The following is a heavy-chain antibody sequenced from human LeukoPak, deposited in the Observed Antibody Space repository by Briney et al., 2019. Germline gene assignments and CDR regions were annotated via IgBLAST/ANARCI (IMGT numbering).Heavy chain of an antibody. CDR1: GYTLTELF. V-gene: IGHV1-24*01. J-gene: IGHJ4*02. CDR2: FHPEDGET. Sequence: ASVTVSCKVSGYTLTELFMHWVRQAPGKGLEWMGGFHPEDGETVYAQKFQGRVTMTEDTSTDTAYMELSSLRSEDTAVYYCATGKIYCSTTSCSDDSWGQGTLVTVSS. CDR3: ATGKIYCSTTSCSDDS. D-gene: IGHD2-2*01.